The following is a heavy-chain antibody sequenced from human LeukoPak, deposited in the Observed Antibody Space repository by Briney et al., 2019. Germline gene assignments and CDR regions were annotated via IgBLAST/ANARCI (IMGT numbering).Heavy chain of an antibody. J-gene: IGHJ3*02. CDR1: GGSISSGGYS. Sequence: SQTLSLTCAVSGGSISSGGYSWSWIRQPPGKGLEWIGYIYHSGSTYYNPSLKSRVTISVDRSKNQFSLKLSSVTAADTAVYYCARTSVAARRANAFDIWGQGTMVTVSS. CDR2: IYHSGST. V-gene: IGHV4-30-2*01. CDR3: ARTSVAARRANAFDI. D-gene: IGHD6-6*01.